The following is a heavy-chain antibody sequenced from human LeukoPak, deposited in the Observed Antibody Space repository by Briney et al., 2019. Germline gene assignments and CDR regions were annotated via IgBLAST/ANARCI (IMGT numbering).Heavy chain of an antibody. CDR1: GGSISSSSYY. J-gene: IGHJ6*03. Sequence: SETLSLTCTVSGGSISSSSYYWGWIRQPPGKGLEWIGSIYYSGSTNYNPSLKSRVTISVDTSKNQFSLKLSSVTAADTAVYYCARLGVSTVALYYYYYMDVWGKGTTVTISS. CDR3: ARLGVSTVALYYYYYMDV. CDR2: IYYSGST. V-gene: IGHV4-39*07. D-gene: IGHD3-10*01.